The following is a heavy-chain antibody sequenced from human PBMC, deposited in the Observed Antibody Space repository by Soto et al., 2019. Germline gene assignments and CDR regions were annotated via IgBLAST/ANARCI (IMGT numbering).Heavy chain of an antibody. CDR1: GYTFTSYY. CDR3: ARDIVVVPAAIRVYYYYGMDV. Sequence: ASVKVSCKASGYTFTSYYMHWVRQAPGQGLEWMGIINPSGGSTSYAQKFQGRVTMTRDTSTSTVYMELSSLRSEDTAVYYCARDIVVVPAAIRVYYYYGMDVWGQGTTVTVSS. J-gene: IGHJ6*02. CDR2: INPSGGST. V-gene: IGHV1-46*01. D-gene: IGHD2-2*02.